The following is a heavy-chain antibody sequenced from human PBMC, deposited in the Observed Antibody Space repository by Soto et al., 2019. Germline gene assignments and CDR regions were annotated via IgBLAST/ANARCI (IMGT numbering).Heavy chain of an antibody. CDR2: ISYDGSNK. Sequence: AWGSLRLSCAASGFTFISYAMHWFRQSAGKGLEWVAVISYDGSNKYYADSVKGRFTISRDNSKNTLYLQMNSLRAEDTAVYYCARDGRRRYSYGYFDYWGQGTLVTVSS. V-gene: IGHV3-30-3*01. CDR3: ARDGRRRYSYGYFDY. CDR1: GFTFISYA. J-gene: IGHJ4*02. D-gene: IGHD5-18*01.